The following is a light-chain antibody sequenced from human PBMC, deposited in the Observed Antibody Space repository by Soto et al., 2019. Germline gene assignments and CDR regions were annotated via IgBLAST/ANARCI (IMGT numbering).Light chain of an antibody. CDR3: QRYGSSPPYT. CDR1: QSVSNNY. CDR2: GSS. V-gene: IGKV3-20*01. Sequence: EVVLTQSPGTLSLSPGERASLSCRASQSVSNNYFAWYQQKPGQAPRLLIFGSSDRATGIPARFSGSGSGTDCTLTISRLEPECLAVYYCQRYGSSPPYTFGQGHKLEIK. J-gene: IGKJ2*01.